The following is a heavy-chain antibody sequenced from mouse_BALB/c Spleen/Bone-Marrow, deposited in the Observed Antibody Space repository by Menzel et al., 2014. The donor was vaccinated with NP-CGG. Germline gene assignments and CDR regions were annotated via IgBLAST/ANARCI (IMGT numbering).Heavy chain of an antibody. D-gene: IGHD4-1*01. CDR2: INPGSGGT. CDR1: GYAFTNYL. Sequence: QVQLKQSGAELVRPGTSVKVSCKASGYAFTNYLIEWVKQRPGQGLEWIGVINPGSGGTNYNGKFRGKATLTADKSSSTAYMQLSSLTSDDSAVYFCARCLTGTSALDFWGQGTSVTVSS. CDR3: ARCLTGTSALDF. J-gene: IGHJ4*01. V-gene: IGHV1-54*01.